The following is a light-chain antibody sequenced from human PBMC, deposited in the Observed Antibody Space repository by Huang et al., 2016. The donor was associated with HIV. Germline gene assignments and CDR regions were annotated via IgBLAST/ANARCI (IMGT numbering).Light chain of an antibody. J-gene: IGKJ5*01. V-gene: IGKV1-13*02. CDR3: QQLHAYPIT. CDR1: QDIGTS. Sequence: HLTQSPPSLSASVGDSVFISCRASQDIGTSLAWYQQRTGRAPKLLISGASTLQTGVPSRFSGDSAGTFFTLFITYLQPEDFATYYCQQLHAYPITFGQGTRLDIK. CDR2: GAS.